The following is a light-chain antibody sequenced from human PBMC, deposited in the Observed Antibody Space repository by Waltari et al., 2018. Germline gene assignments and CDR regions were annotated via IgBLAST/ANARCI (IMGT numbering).Light chain of an antibody. CDR2: DVT. CDR1: SSVVGGYNL. V-gene: IGLV2-23*02. Sequence: QSALTQFASVSGSPGQSITISCTGTSSVVGGYNLVSWYQQHPGRAPKLIIYDVTKRPSGVSNRFSGSKSGNTASLTISGLQAEDEADYYCCSFAGSISVFTVFGTGTTVTVL. CDR3: CSFAGSISVFTV. J-gene: IGLJ1*01.